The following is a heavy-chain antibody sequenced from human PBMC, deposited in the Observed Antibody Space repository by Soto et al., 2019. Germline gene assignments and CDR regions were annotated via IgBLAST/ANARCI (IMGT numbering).Heavy chain of an antibody. V-gene: IGHV3-30*18. J-gene: IGHJ4*02. D-gene: IGHD2-2*01. CDR3: AKERMEQYQLLPFFDY. CDR2: ISYDGSNK. Sequence: XGSLRLSCSASGVSFSSYGMHWLRQAAGKGLEWVAVISYDGSNKYYADSVRGRFTISRDNSKNTLYLQMNSLRPEDTAVFYCAKERMEQYQLLPFFDYWGQGTLVTVSS. CDR1: GVSFSSYG.